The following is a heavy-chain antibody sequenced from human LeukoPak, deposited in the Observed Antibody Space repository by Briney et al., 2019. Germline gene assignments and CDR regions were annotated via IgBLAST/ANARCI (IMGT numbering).Heavy chain of an antibody. CDR2: ISAYNGNT. Sequence: ASVKVFCKASGYTFTSYGISWVRQAPGQGLEWMGWISAYNGNTNYAQKLQGRVTMTTDTSTSTAYMELRSLRSDDTAVYYCARARKDRWLLGDAFDIWGQGTMVTVSS. V-gene: IGHV1-18*01. J-gene: IGHJ3*02. CDR3: ARARKDRWLLGDAFDI. D-gene: IGHD3-22*01. CDR1: GYTFTSYG.